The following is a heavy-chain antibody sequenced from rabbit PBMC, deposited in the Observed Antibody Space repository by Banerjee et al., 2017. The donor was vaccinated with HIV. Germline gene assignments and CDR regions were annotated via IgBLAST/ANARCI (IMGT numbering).Heavy chain of an antibody. Sequence: QEQLKETGGGLVQPGGSLTLSCKASGFDFSSYYMCWVRQAPGKGLEWIGCINTGSSGSTYYASWAKGRFTISKTSSTVTLQMTSLTAADTATYFCARHETGTSGWNLALWGQGTLVTVS. D-gene: IGHD1-1*01. V-gene: IGHV1S45*01. J-gene: IGHJ6*01. CDR1: GFDFSSYY. CDR3: ARHETGTSGWNLAL. CDR2: INTGSSGST.